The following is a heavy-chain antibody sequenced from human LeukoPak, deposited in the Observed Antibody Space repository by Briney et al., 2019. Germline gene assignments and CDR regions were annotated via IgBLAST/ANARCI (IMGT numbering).Heavy chain of an antibody. V-gene: IGHV3-30*18. CDR2: ISYDGSNK. J-gene: IGHJ2*01. CDR3: AKNTYYYDSSGYYYPWYFDL. CDR1: GFTFSSYG. Sequence: GGSLRLSCAASGFTFSSYGMHWVRQAPGKGLEWVAVISYDGSNKYYADSVKGRFTISRDNSKNTLYLQMNSLRAEDTAVYYCAKNTYYYDSSGYYYPWYFDLWARGTLVTVPS. D-gene: IGHD3-22*01.